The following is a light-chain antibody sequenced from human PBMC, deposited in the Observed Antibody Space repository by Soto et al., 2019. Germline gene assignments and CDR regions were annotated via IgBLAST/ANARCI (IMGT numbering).Light chain of an antibody. CDR1: QSISSY. V-gene: IGKV1-39*01. J-gene: IGKJ1*01. CDR2: AAS. CDR3: QQSYSTPWT. Sequence: DIQMTQSPSSLSASVGDRVTITCRTGQSISSYLNWYQQKPGKAPKFLIYAASSLQSGVPSRFSGSGSGTDFTLTISSLQLEDFATYSCQQSYSTPWTFGQGTKVEIK.